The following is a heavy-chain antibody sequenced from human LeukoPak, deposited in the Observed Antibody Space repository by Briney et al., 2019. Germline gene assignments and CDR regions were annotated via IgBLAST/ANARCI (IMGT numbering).Heavy chain of an antibody. CDR3: ANGATSFSSCALHIGDY. D-gene: IGHD6-6*01. V-gene: IGHV3-30*02. Sequence: GGSLRLSCTASGLTINNFGMHWVRQSPGKGLEWVAFIRFDGSNEYYADSVKGRFTISRDTSKNTLYLQMTSLRAEDTALYYCANGATSFSSCALHIGDYWGRGTLVTVSS. CDR1: GLTINNFG. J-gene: IGHJ4*02. CDR2: IRFDGSNE.